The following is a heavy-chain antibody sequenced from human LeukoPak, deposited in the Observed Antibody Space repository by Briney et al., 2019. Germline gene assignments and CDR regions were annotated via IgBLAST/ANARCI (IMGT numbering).Heavy chain of an antibody. V-gene: IGHV3-23*01. CDR3: AKRLRDFWSGSDY. Sequence: PGGSLRLSCAASGFTFSSYAMSWVRQAPGKGLEWVSAISGGGGSTYYADSVKGRFTISRDNSKNTLYLKMNSLRAEDTAVYYCAKRLRDFWSGSDYWGQGTLVTVSS. CDR1: GFTFSSYA. CDR2: ISGGGGST. D-gene: IGHD3-3*01. J-gene: IGHJ4*02.